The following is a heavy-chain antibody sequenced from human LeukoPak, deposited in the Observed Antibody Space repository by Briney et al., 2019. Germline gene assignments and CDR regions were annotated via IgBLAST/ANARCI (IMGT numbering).Heavy chain of an antibody. CDR2: IYYTGST. D-gene: IGHD3-22*01. CDR3: ANYDGAPRY. V-gene: IGHV4-59*08. J-gene: IGHJ4*02. CDR1: GVSMRSYY. Sequence: PSETLSLTCIVSGVSMRSYYWSWIRQPPGKGLEWIGYIYYTGSTSYNPSLKSRVTMSLDTSKNQFSLKLSSVTAADTAVYYCANYDGAPRYWGQGTLVTVSS.